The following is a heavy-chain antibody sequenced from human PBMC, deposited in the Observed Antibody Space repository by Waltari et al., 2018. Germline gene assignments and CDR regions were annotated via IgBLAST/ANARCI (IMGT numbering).Heavy chain of an antibody. CDR3: ARTHVTVAGTRYFDY. Sequence: QVTLRESGPALVNAPQTLTLTCALSGFSLTPTGQCVSWIRQPQGKALEWLARVDWDNDKFYSPSLKTRLTISKDTSKNQVILTLTNIDPVDTATYFCARTHVTVAGTRYFDYWGQGTPVTVSS. V-gene: IGHV2-70*17. J-gene: IGHJ4*01. CDR1: GFSLTPTGQC. CDR2: VDWDNDK. D-gene: IGHD6-19*01.